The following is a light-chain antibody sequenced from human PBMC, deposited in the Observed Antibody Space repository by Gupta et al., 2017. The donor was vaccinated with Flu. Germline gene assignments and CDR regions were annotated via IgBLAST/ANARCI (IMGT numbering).Light chain of an antibody. Sequence: QSALTQPASVSGSPGQSITISCTGPSSDVGGYKYVSWYQHHPGKAPKLLIYEVSSRPSGVSNRFSGAKSGNTASLTISGLQAEDEADYYCSSYTSRATWVFGGGTKLTVL. V-gene: IGLV2-14*01. CDR3: SSYTSRATWV. CDR1: SSDVGGYKY. J-gene: IGLJ2*01. CDR2: EVS.